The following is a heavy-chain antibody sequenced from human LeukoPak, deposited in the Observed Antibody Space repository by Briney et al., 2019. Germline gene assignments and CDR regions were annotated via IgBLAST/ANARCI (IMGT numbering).Heavy chain of an antibody. CDR2: ISYDGSNK. CDR3: AKGGYYYDSSGYYYGYKEYYFDY. D-gene: IGHD3-22*01. CDR1: GFTFSSYA. V-gene: IGHV3-30-3*01. J-gene: IGHJ4*02. Sequence: GGSLRLSCAASGFTFSSYAMHWVRQAPGKGLEWVAVISYDGSNKYYADSVKGRFTISRDNSKNTLYLQMNSLRAEDTAVYYCAKGGYYYDSSGYYYGYKEYYFDYWGQGTLVTVSS.